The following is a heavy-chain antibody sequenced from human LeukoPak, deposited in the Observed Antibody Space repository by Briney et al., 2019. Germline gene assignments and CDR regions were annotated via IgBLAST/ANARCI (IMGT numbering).Heavy chain of an antibody. J-gene: IGHJ4*02. D-gene: IGHD1-7*01. Sequence: GASVKVSCKASGYTFTSYGISWVRQAPAQGHEWMGWISAYNGDTTYAQKLQGRVTMTTDTSTSTAYMELRSLRSDDTAVYYCARDLRPRTSDYWGQGTLVTVSS. CDR1: GYTFTSYG. CDR2: ISAYNGDT. V-gene: IGHV1-18*01. CDR3: ARDLRPRTSDY.